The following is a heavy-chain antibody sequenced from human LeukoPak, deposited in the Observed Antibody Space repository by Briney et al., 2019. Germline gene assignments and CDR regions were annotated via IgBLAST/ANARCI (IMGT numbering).Heavy chain of an antibody. D-gene: IGHD3-22*01. CDR1: GYTFTSYD. CDR3: ARGRFTYYYDSSGYFDAFDI. CDR2: MNPNSGNT. V-gene: IGHV1-8*01. J-gene: IGHJ3*02. Sequence: ASVKVSSKASGYTFTSYDINWVRQATGQGLEWMGWMNPNSGNTGYAQKFQGRVTMTRNTSISTAYMELSSLRSEDTAVYYCARGRFTYYYDSSGYFDAFDIWGQGTMVTVSS.